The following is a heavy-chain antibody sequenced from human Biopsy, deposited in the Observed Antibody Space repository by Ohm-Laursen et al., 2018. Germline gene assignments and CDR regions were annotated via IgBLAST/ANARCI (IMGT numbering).Heavy chain of an antibody. J-gene: IGHJ4*02. V-gene: IGHV3-74*01. Sequence: SLSLSCAASGFTFSNYYMHWVRQAPGKGLLWVSRIKRDGTTTDYAESVKGRFTISRDNAKNTLYLQMNSLRAEDTAVYYCARGGFFAYSTFDYWGQGALVTGSS. CDR2: IKRDGTTT. CDR1: GFTFSNYY. CDR3: ARGGFFAYSTFDY. D-gene: IGHD4-11*01.